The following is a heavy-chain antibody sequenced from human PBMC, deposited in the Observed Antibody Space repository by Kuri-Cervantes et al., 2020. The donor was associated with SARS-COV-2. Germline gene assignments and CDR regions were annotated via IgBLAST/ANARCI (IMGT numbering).Heavy chain of an antibody. CDR3: AKDLSPLYSSSWYNWYFDL. D-gene: IGHD6-13*01. CDR1: GFTFSSYA. J-gene: IGHJ2*01. V-gene: IGHV3-30-3*01. Sequence: LKISCAASGFTFSSYAMHWVRQAPGKGLEWVAVISYDGSNKYYADSVKGRFTISRDNSKNTLYLQMNSLRAEDTAVYYCAKDLSPLYSSSWYNWYFDLWGRGTLVTVSS. CDR2: ISYDGSNK.